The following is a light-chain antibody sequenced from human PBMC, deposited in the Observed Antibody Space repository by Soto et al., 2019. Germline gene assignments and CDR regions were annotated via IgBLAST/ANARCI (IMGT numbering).Light chain of an antibody. V-gene: IGKV3-15*01. CDR3: QQYINWPRT. Sequence: IVLTKSTVTLSVSRGERVALSCRASQRLSSNLAWYQQRPGQAPRLLIYGASIRATDIPARFIGSGSGTEFTLTISSLQSEDFAVYYCQQYINWPRTFGQRSKVDIK. CDR1: QRLSSN. CDR2: GAS. J-gene: IGKJ1*01.